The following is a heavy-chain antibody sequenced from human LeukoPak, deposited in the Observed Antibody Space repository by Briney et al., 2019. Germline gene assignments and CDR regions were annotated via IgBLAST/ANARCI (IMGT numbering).Heavy chain of an antibody. CDR1: GGSVSSGSYY. V-gene: IGHV4-61*01. CDR3: ARLDGTVTSLDY. Sequence: SETLSLTCTVSGGSVSSGSYYWSWIRQPPGKGLEWIGYIYYSGSTNYNPSLKSRVTISVDTSKNQFSLKLSSVTAADTAVYYCARLDGTVTSLDYWGQGTLVTVSS. J-gene: IGHJ4*02. CDR2: IYYSGST. D-gene: IGHD2-21*02.